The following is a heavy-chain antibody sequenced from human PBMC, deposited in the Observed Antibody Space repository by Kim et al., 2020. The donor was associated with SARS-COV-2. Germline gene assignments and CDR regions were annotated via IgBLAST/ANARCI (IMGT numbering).Heavy chain of an antibody. Sequence: GGSLRLSCAASGFTFSSYAMSWVRQAPGKGLQWVSAITGSGGGTHYADSVRGRFTISRDNSMNTLYLQMNSLRAEDTAVYYCAKSFTVGAYYYYALDVWGQGTTVTVSS. J-gene: IGHJ6*02. D-gene: IGHD1-26*01. CDR1: GFTFSSYA. CDR3: AKSFTVGAYYYYALDV. CDR2: ITGSGGGT. V-gene: IGHV3-23*01.